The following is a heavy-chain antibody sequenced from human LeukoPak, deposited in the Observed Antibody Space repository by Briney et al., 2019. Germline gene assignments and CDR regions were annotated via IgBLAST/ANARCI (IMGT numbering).Heavy chain of an antibody. D-gene: IGHD2-2*01. V-gene: IGHV4-34*01. Sequence: PSETLSLTCAVYGGSFSGYYWSWIRQPPGKGLEWIGEINHSESTNYNPSLKSRVTISVDTSKNQFSLKLSSVTAADTAVYYCARVLGYCSSTSCYGYYYYGMDVWGQGTTVTVSS. CDR1: GGSFSGYY. J-gene: IGHJ6*02. CDR2: INHSEST. CDR3: ARVLGYCSSTSCYGYYYYGMDV.